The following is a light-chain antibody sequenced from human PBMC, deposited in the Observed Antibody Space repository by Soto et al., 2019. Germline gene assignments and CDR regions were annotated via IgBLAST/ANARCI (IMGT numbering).Light chain of an antibody. CDR1: QSVSSN. V-gene: IGKV3-15*01. CDR3: QLYNNWPPMA. CDR2: DAS. Sequence: EIVMTQSPATLSVSPGERATLSCRASQSVSSNLAWYQQKPGQAPRLLIYDASTRATGIPARFSGSGSGTEFTLPISSLQSEDFAVYYCQLYNNWPPMAFGQGTKVEIK. J-gene: IGKJ1*01.